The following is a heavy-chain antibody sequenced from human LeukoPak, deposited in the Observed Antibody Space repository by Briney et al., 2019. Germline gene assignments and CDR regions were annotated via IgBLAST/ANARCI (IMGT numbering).Heavy chain of an antibody. CDR2: IIPIFGTA. D-gene: IGHD4-23*01. Sequence: SVKVSCKASGGTFSSYAISWVRQAPGQGLEWMGGIIPIFGTANYAQKFQGRVTITADESTSTAYMELSSLRSEDTAVYYCARDGKESDYFDYWGQGTLVTVSP. V-gene: IGHV1-69*13. J-gene: IGHJ4*02. CDR3: ARDGKESDYFDY. CDR1: GGTFSSYA.